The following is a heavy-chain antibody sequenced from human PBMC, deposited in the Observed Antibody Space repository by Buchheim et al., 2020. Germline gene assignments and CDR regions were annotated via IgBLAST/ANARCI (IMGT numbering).Heavy chain of an antibody. V-gene: IGHV3-33*01. CDR2: IWYDGSNK. D-gene: IGHD3-22*01. Sequence: QVQLVESGGGVVQPGRSLRLSCAASGFTFSSYGMHWVRQAPGKGLEWVAVIWYDGSNKYYADSVKGRFTISRDNSNNTLYLQMNSLRAEDTAVYYCARDLGYYDSSGYYYVSWYFDLWGRGTL. J-gene: IGHJ2*01. CDR1: GFTFSSYG. CDR3: ARDLGYYDSSGYYYVSWYFDL.